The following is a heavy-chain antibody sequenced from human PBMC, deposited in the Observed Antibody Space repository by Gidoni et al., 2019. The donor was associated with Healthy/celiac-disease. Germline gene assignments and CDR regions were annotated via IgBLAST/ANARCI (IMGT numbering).Heavy chain of an antibody. CDR3: ARGRAPKGQLWLFY. CDR1: GSTFTSYD. J-gene: IGHJ4*02. V-gene: IGHV1-8*01. CDR2: MNPNSGNT. D-gene: IGHD5-18*01. Sequence: QVQLVQSGAEVKKPGASVKVSCKASGSTFTSYDINWVRQATGQGLEWMGWMNPNSGNTGYAQKFQGRVTMTRNTSISTAYMELSSLRSEDTAVYYCARGRAPKGQLWLFYWGQGTLVTVSS.